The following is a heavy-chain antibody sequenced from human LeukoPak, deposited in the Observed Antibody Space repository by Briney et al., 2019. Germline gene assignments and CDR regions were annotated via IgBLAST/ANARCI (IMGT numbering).Heavy chain of an antibody. Sequence: GGSLRLSCTASGFTFSSTMNWVRQAPGKGLEWVSSISPSSSNIYYADSVKGRFTISRDNAKNSLYLQMNSLRAEDTAVYYCPPGRGELFRFWGQGTLVTVSS. D-gene: IGHD3-16*01. CDR2: ISPSSSNI. CDR3: PPGRGELFRF. V-gene: IGHV3-21*01. J-gene: IGHJ4*02. CDR1: GFTFSST.